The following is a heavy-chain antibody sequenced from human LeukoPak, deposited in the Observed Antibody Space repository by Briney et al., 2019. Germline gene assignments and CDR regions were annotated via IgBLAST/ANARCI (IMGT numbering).Heavy chain of an antibody. CDR2: INTDGSTT. V-gene: IGHV3-74*01. CDR3: ARARFDSWRGSVDVFDI. CDR1: GFTFSGYW. D-gene: IGHD3-3*01. J-gene: IGHJ3*02. Sequence: GGSLRLSCAASGFTFSGYWMHWVRQVPGKGLVWVSRINTDGSTTSYADSVKGRFTISRDNAKNTLYVQMNSLRAEDTAVYYCARARFDSWRGSVDVFDIWGQGTMVTVSS.